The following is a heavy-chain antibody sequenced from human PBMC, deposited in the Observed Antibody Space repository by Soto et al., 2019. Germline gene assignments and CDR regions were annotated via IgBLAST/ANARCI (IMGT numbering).Heavy chain of an antibody. CDR3: AREVGGGATVDY. D-gene: IGHD1-26*01. J-gene: IGHJ4*02. CDR1: GXTLSSYC. Sequence: GSLRLSCAASGXTLSSYCMSWVRQAPGKGLEWVANIKQDGSEKYYVDSVKGRFTISIYNAKNSLYLQMNSLRADDTAVYYCAREVGGGATVDYWGQGTLVTVSA. V-gene: IGHV3-7*01. CDR2: IKQDGSEK.